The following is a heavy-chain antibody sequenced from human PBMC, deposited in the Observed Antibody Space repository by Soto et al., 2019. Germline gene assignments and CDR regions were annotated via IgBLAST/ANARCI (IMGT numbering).Heavy chain of an antibody. V-gene: IGHV1-69*02. CDR3: ATSYGSGSAHFDY. J-gene: IGHJ4*02. CDR2: VNPIVGMS. CDR1: GGTFNSYT. D-gene: IGHD3-10*01. Sequence: QVQLVQSGAEVKKPGSSVKVSCTASGGTFNSYTINWVRQAPGQGLEGVGRVNPIVGMSNSAQKFQGRVTITADKSTSKDYMDLTSLKSEDTAVYYCATSYGSGSAHFDYWGQGTLVTVSS.